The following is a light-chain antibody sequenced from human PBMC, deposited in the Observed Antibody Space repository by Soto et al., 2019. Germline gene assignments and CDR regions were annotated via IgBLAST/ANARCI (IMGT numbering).Light chain of an antibody. CDR2: WAS. Sequence: DIVMTQSPDSLTVSLGERAAINCKSSRTVFYASANKNYLAWYQQKTGQPPKLLISWASVRESGVPDRFSGGGSGTNVTLTISSLQAEDVAVYYCQQYLKSPLSFGGGTRVEI. V-gene: IGKV4-1*01. J-gene: IGKJ4*01. CDR3: QQYLKSPLS. CDR1: RTVFYASANKNY.